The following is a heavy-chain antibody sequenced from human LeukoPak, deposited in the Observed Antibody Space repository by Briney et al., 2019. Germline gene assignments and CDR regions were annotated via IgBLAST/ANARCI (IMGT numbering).Heavy chain of an antibody. CDR1: GFTFSSYS. J-gene: IGHJ6*02. CDR3: ARDAVDTANAV. Sequence: GGSLRLSCAASGFTFSSYSMNWVRQAPGKGLVWVSHINSGGSITSYADSVKGRFTISRDNAKNTLYLQMNSLRAEDTAVYYCARDAVDTANAVWGQGTTVTVSS. V-gene: IGHV3-74*01. D-gene: IGHD5-18*01. CDR2: INSGGSIT.